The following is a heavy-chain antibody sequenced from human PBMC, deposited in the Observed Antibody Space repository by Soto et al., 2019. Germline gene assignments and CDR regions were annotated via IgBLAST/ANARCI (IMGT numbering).Heavy chain of an antibody. CDR3: ARVKYHYYGSGSYFYYYCYSMDV. V-gene: IGHV4-34*01. Sequence: ASETLCLTCAVYGGSFSGYYWSWIRQPPGKGLEWIGEINHSGSTNYNPSLKSRVTISVDTSKNQFSLKLSSVTAADTAVYYCARVKYHYYGSGSYFYYYCYSMDVWGKGTTVTXSS. CDR2: INHSGST. D-gene: IGHD3-10*01. J-gene: IGHJ6*03. CDR1: GGSFSGYY.